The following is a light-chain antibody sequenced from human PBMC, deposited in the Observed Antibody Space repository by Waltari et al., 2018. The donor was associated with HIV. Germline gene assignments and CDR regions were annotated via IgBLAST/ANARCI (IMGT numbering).Light chain of an antibody. J-gene: IGKJ3*01. V-gene: IGKV1-33*01. CDR2: DAS. CDR3: QQYDDLPFT. CDR1: QDISNN. Sequence: DIRRTQSPSSLSAPMGARGTMTCQATQDISNNLNGYQQKTGEAPKLLIYDASVLETGISSRFSGSGSGTNFTLTITNPQPEDVATYFCQQYDDLPFTFGPGTKV.